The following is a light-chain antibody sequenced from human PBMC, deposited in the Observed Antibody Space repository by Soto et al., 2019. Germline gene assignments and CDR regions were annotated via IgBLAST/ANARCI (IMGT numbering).Light chain of an antibody. Sequence: ESVLTQSPAALSLSPGERVTLSFRSSQSVSNYLAWYQQKPGQPPRLLIYGASTRATGLPARFSGSGSGTEFTLTISSLQYEDFAVYYCQQYNNWHLITFGQGTRLEIK. J-gene: IGKJ5*01. CDR3: QQYNNWHLIT. V-gene: IGKV3-15*01. CDR1: QSVSNY. CDR2: GAS.